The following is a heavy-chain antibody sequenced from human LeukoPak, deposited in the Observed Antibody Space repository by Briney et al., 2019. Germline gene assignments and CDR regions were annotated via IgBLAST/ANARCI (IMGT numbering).Heavy chain of an antibody. V-gene: IGHV3-23*01. D-gene: IGHD3-3*01. CDR2: ISGSGGST. CDR3: AKASSRGYYIYYFDY. CDR1: GFTFSSYS. J-gene: IGHJ4*02. Sequence: GGSLRLSCAASGFTFSSYSMNWVRQAPGKGLEWVSAISGSGGSTYYADSVKGRFTISRDNSKNTLYLQMNSLRAEDTAVYYCAKASSRGYYIYYFDYWGQGTLVTVSS.